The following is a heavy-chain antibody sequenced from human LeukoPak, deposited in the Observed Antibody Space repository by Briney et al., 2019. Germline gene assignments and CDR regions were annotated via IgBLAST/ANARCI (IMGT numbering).Heavy chain of an antibody. Sequence: GASVKVSCKASGYSFTSNVISWVRQAPGQGLEWMGWISAYNGNTNYAQKLQGRVTMTTDTSTSTAYMELRSLRSDDTAVYYCALLYYYDSSGYRLNYYYYYMDVWGKGTTVTISS. D-gene: IGHD3-22*01. J-gene: IGHJ6*03. CDR2: ISAYNGNT. CDR1: GYSFTSNV. V-gene: IGHV1-18*01. CDR3: ALLYYYDSSGYRLNYYYYYMDV.